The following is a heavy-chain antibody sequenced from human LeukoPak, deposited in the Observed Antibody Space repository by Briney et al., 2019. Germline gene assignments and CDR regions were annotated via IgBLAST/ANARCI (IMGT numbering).Heavy chain of an antibody. V-gene: IGHV4-39*07. D-gene: IGHD6-13*01. CDR1: GGSISSSSYY. Sequence: SETLSLTCTVSGGSISSSSYYWGWIRQPPGKGLEWIGSIYYSGSTYYNPSLKSRVTISVDTSKNQFSLKLSSVTAADTAVYYCARVLPGPGGYSSSSFDPWGQGTLVTVSS. CDR3: ARVLPGPGGYSSSSFDP. J-gene: IGHJ5*02. CDR2: IYYSGST.